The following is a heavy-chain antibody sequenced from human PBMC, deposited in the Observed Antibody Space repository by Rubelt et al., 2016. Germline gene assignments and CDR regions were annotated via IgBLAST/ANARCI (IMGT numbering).Heavy chain of an antibody. J-gene: IGHJ6*02. CDR3: AKDYRYYYDTSGPRGMDV. Sequence: SRGGLVQPGGSLRVSCAASGFTFSRYAMNWVRQAPGKGLEWVAAISGSGGSTFYADSVKGRFTISRDNSKNTLFLQMNSLRAEDTAVYYCAKDYRYYYDTSGPRGMDVWGQGTTVTVSS. CDR1: GFTFSRYA. CDR2: ISGSGGST. D-gene: IGHD3-22*01. V-gene: IGHV3-23*01.